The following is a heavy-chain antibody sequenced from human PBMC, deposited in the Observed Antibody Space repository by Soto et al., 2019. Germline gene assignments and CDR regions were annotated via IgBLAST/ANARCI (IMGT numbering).Heavy chain of an antibody. CDR3: ARVGYSSGWFRS. CDR1: GFTVSSNY. CDR2: IYTGGST. J-gene: IGHJ5*02. V-gene: IGHV3-66*01. D-gene: IGHD6-19*01. Sequence: EVQLVESGGRLVQPGGSLRLSCAASGFTVSSNYMSWVRQAPGKGLEWVSVIYTGGSTYYADSVKGRFTISRDNSKNTLYLPMNSLGAEDTAVYYCARVGYSSGWFRSWGQGTLVTVSS.